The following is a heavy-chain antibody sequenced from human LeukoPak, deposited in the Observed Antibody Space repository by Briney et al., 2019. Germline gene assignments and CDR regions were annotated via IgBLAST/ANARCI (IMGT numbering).Heavy chain of an antibody. CDR1: GFTVSSNY. CDR3: ARANYDSSGYYTYFFDY. J-gene: IGHJ4*02. Sequence: PGGSLRLSCAASGFTVSSNYMSWVRQAPGKGREWVSVIYSGGSTYYADSVKGRFTISRDNSKNTLYLQMNSLRAEDTAVYYCARANYDSSGYYTYFFDYWGQGTLVTVSS. D-gene: IGHD3-22*01. V-gene: IGHV3-53*01. CDR2: IYSGGST.